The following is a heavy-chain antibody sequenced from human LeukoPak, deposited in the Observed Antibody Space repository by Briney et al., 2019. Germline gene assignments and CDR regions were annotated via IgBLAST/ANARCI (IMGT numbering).Heavy chain of an antibody. CDR1: GFTFSSYA. D-gene: IGHD3-10*01. CDR3: ARARLSVWFGELSLGY. CDR2: ISYDGSNK. J-gene: IGHJ4*02. Sequence: GGSLRLSCAASGFTFSSYAMHWVRQAPGKGLEWVAVISYDGSNKYYADSVKGRFTISRDNSKNTLYLQMNSLRAEDTAVYYCARARLSVWFGELSLGYWGQGTLVTVSS. V-gene: IGHV3-30-3*01.